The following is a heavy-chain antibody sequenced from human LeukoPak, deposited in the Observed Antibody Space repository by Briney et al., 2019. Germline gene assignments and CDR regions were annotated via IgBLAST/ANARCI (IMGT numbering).Heavy chain of an antibody. CDR1: GFTFNNHW. J-gene: IGHJ4*02. Sequence: GGSLRLPCAASGFTFNNHWMHWVRQAPGKGLMWVSRINRGGSRTDYADSVKGRFTISRDDAKNTLYLQLNSLRAEDMAVYFCARGGSDTAMAHDYWGQGTLVTVSS. D-gene: IGHD5-18*01. CDR3: ARGGSDTAMAHDY. CDR2: INRGGSRT. V-gene: IGHV3-74*01.